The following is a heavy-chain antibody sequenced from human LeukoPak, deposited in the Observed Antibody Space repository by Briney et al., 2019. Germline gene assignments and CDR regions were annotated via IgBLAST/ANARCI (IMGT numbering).Heavy chain of an antibody. CDR2: IYPGDSDT. CDR3: ARLIQATQAPDYSNSIDY. J-gene: IGHJ4*02. Sequence: GESLKISCKGSGYSFTSYWIGWVRQMPGEGLEWMGIIYPGDSDTRYSPSFQGQVTISADKSISTAYLQWSSLKASDTAMYYCARLIQATQAPDYSNSIDYWGQGTLVTVSS. CDR1: GYSFTSYW. D-gene: IGHD4-11*01. V-gene: IGHV5-51*01.